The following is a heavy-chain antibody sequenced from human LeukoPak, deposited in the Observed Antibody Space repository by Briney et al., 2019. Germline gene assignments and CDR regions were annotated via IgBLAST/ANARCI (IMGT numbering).Heavy chain of an antibody. Sequence: RTSGTLSLTCAVSGGSISSSNWWSWVHQPPGKGLEWIGEIYHSGSTNYNPSLKSRVTISVDKSKNQFSLKLSSVTAADTAVYYCARWGYDFWSGYRNWFDPWGQGTLVTVSS. V-gene: IGHV4-4*02. CDR2: IYHSGST. CDR1: GGSISSSNW. CDR3: ARWGYDFWSGYRNWFDP. D-gene: IGHD3-3*01. J-gene: IGHJ5*02.